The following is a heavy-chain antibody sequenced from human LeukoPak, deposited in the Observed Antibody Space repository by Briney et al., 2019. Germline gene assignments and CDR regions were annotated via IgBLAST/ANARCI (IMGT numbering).Heavy chain of an antibody. CDR1: GYTFTANY. Sequence: GASVKVSCKASGYTFTANYMHWVRQAPGQGLEWMGWINPNGGGTKYAQKFQGRVTMTRDTSISTAYMELSRLTSDDTALYYCTRHDGTYFWGQGPLVTVSS. J-gene: IGHJ4*02. CDR2: INPNGGGT. V-gene: IGHV1-2*02. CDR3: TRHDGTYF. D-gene: IGHD1-26*01.